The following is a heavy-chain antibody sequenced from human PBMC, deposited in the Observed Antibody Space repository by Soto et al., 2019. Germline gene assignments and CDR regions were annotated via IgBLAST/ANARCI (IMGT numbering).Heavy chain of an antibody. Sequence: SETLSLTCPVSGGSISSGGYYWSWIRQHPGKGLEWIGYISYSGSTNYNPSLKSRVTISVDTSKNQFSLKLSSVTAADTAVYYCARFKRDCSSTSCYIPRYYYYMDVWGKGTTVTVSS. V-gene: IGHV4-61*08. D-gene: IGHD2-2*02. CDR1: GGSISSGGYY. CDR2: ISYSGST. CDR3: ARFKRDCSSTSCYIPRYYYYMDV. J-gene: IGHJ6*03.